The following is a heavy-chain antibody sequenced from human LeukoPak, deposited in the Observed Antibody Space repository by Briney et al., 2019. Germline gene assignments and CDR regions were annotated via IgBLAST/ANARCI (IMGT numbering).Heavy chain of an antibody. V-gene: IGHV3-23*01. D-gene: IGHD2-8*02. Sequence: GGSLRLSCVAPGFTFSTLAMTGVRQPPGKGLEWVSSIFPSGGEIHYADSVRGRFTISRDNSKSTLSLQMNSLRVEDTAIYYCATYRQVLLPFESWGQGTLVTVSS. CDR3: ATYRQVLLPFES. CDR2: IFPSGGEI. J-gene: IGHJ4*02. CDR1: GFTFSTLA.